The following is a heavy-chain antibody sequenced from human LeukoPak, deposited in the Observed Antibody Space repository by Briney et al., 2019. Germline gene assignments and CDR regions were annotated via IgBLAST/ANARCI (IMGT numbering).Heavy chain of an antibody. CDR2: IYHSGST. V-gene: IGHV4-59*01. CDR3: ARFNFLLYSSSHNWFDP. D-gene: IGHD6-13*01. Sequence: SETLSLTCTVSGGSISSYYWSWIRQPPGKGLEWIGYIYHSGSTKYNPSLKSRVTISVDTSKKQFSLKLSSVTAAVAAVYYCARFNFLLYSSSHNWFDPWGQGILVTVSS. CDR1: GGSISSYY. J-gene: IGHJ5*02.